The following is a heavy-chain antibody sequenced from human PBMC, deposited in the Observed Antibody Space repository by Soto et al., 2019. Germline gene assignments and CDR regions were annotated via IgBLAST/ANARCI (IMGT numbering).Heavy chain of an antibody. CDR2: MSAYNGNT. J-gene: IGHJ6*02. D-gene: IGHD6-13*01. CDR3: ARGGIAAPGRAYYGMDV. V-gene: IGHV1-18*01. Sequence: QVHLVQSGAEVRKPRAAVKVSCKASGYPFTSYGISWVRQAAGQGFEWMGWMSAYNGNTNYAQKLQGRVTMTTDTSTSTAYIELRSLRPDDTAVYYCARGGIAAPGRAYYGMDVWGQGTTVTVSS. CDR1: GYPFTSYG.